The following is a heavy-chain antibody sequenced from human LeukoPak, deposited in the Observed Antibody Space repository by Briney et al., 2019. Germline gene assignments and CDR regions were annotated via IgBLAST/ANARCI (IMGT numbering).Heavy chain of an antibody. Sequence: GASVKVSCKASGYTFTSYGISWVRQAPGQGLEWMGWISAYNGNTNYAQKLQGRVTMTTDTSTSTAYMELRSLRSDDTAVYYCARDSNFIVGATAGRFDYWGQGTLVTVSS. J-gene: IGHJ4*02. V-gene: IGHV1-18*01. CDR2: ISAYNGNT. CDR1: GYTFTSYG. D-gene: IGHD1-26*01. CDR3: ARDSNFIVGATAGRFDY.